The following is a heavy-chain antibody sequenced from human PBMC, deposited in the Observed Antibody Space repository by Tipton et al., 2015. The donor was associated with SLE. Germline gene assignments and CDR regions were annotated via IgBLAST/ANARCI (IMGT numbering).Heavy chain of an antibody. V-gene: IGHV4-61*09. Sequence: TLSLTCTVSGGSISSGSYYWSWIRQPAGKGLEWIGYIYTSGSTNYNPSLKSRVTISLDTSKNQFSLKLSSVTAADTAVYYCASSPGVYSSGWADDWGQGTLVTVSS. CDR3: ASSPGVYSSGWADD. CDR1: GGSISSGSYY. J-gene: IGHJ4*02. CDR2: IYTSGST. D-gene: IGHD6-19*01.